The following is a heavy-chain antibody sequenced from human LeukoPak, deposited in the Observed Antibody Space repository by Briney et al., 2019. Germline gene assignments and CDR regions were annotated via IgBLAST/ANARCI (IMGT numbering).Heavy chain of an antibody. Sequence: PGGSLRLSCAASGFTFNVFHMNWVRQAPGKGLEWISSITSNGTYITYADSIQGRFTISRDNAKNSLYLQMNSLRVDDTALYYCARASGGWDLDYWGHGTLVTVSS. CDR1: GFTFNVFH. V-gene: IGHV3-21*01. CDR2: ITSNGTYI. CDR3: ARASGGWDLDY. J-gene: IGHJ4*01. D-gene: IGHD1-26*01.